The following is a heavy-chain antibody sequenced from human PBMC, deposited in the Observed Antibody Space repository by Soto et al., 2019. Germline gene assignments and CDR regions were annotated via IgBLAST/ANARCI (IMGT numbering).Heavy chain of an antibody. D-gene: IGHD3-10*01. Sequence: ASVKVSCKVSGYTLTELSMHWVRQAPGKGLEWMGGFDPEDGETIYAQKFQGRVTMTEDTSTDTAYMELSSLRSEDTAVYYCATDRRFGELHADYYYYGMDVWGQGTTVTVSS. V-gene: IGHV1-24*01. CDR2: FDPEDGET. J-gene: IGHJ6*02. CDR1: GYTLTELS. CDR3: ATDRRFGELHADYYYYGMDV.